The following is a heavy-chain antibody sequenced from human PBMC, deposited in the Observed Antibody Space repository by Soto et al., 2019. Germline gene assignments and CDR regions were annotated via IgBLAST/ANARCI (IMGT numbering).Heavy chain of an antibody. CDR2: IWDDGSNK. Sequence: PGGSLRLSCAASGFTFSSYGMHWVRQAPGKGLEWVAVIWDDGSNKYYADSVKGRFTISRDNSKNTLYLQMNSLRAEDTAVYYCARGGQLVTCFQHWGQGTLVTVSS. CDR3: ARGGQLVTCFQH. J-gene: IGHJ1*01. V-gene: IGHV3-33*01. CDR1: GFTFSSYG. D-gene: IGHD6-13*01.